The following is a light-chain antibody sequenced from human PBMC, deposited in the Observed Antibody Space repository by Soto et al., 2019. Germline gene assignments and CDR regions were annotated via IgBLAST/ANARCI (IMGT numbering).Light chain of an antibody. CDR1: QSVSNDF. CDR3: QQLNTYPVT. J-gene: IGKJ4*01. V-gene: IGKV3-20*01. Sequence: EIVLTQSPGILSLSPGERATLSCRASQSVSNDFLAWYQQKPGQAPRLLIYGASTRATDVPDRFSGSGSGADFTLSISRLEPEDFATYYCQQLNTYPVTFGGGTKVEIK. CDR2: GAS.